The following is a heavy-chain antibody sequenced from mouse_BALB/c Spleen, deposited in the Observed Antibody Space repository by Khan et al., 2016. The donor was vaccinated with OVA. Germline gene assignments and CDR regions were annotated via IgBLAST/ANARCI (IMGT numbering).Heavy chain of an antibody. J-gene: IGHJ2*01. CDR3: ASKGYFDY. Sequence: QIQLVQSGPELKKPGETVKISCKASGYTFTNYGMNWVKQAPGKGLKWMGWINTNTGEPTYADEFKGRFAFSLETSASTAYLQINNLKNDDRARNCCASKGYFDYWGQGTTLTVSS. CDR1: GYTFTNYG. V-gene: IGHV9-3*02. CDR2: INTNTGEP.